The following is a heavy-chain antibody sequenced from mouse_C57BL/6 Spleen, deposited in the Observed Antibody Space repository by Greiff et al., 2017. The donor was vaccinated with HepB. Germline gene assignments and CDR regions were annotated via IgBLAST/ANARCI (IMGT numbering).Heavy chain of an antibody. CDR1: GFNIKDYY. CDR3: TTYGSSWSRAMDY. Sequence: VQLQQSGAELVRPGASVKLSCTASGFNIKDYYMHWVKQRPEQGLEWIGRIDPEDGDTEYAPKFQGKATMTADTSSNTAYLQLSSLTSEDTAVYYCTTYGSSWSRAMDYWGQGTSVTVSS. J-gene: IGHJ4*01. V-gene: IGHV14-1*01. CDR2: IDPEDGDT. D-gene: IGHD1-1*01.